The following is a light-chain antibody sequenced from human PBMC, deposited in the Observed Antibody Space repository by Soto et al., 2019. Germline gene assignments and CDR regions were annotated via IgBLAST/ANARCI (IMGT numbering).Light chain of an antibody. V-gene: IGLV2-14*01. Sequence: QSALTQPASVSGSLGQSITISCTGTSSDVGGYNYVSWYQQHPGKAPKLIIYEVNNRPSGVSIRFSGSKSGNTASLTISGLQAEDESDYYCNSYTSSRTLVFGGGTQLTVL. J-gene: IGLJ2*01. CDR3: NSYTSSRTLV. CDR2: EVN. CDR1: SSDVGGYNY.